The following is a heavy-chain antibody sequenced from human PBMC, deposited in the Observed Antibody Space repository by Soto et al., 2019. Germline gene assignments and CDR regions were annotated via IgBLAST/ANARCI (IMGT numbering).Heavy chain of an antibody. D-gene: IGHD4-17*01. CDR1: GFTFSSYS. CDR3: ARALGGGPPVTTYYFDY. Sequence: EVQLVESGGGLVKPGGSLRLSCAASGFTFSSYSMNWVRQAPGKGLEWVSSISSSSSYIYYADSVKGRFTISRDNAKNSLYLQMNSLRAEDTAVYYCARALGGGPPVTTYYFDYWGPGTLVTVSS. CDR2: ISSSSSYI. V-gene: IGHV3-21*01. J-gene: IGHJ4*02.